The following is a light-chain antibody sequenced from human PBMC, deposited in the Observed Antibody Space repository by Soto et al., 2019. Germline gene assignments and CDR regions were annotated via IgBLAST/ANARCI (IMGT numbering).Light chain of an antibody. J-gene: IGKJ1*01. Sequence: EIAMTQSPATLSVSPGERVTLSCRASQSISINLAWYQRKPGQTPRLLFSDASTRATGVPVRFSGSGSGTEFTLSISSLQSEDFAVYFCQQHNNWPPTFGQGTKVEI. CDR2: DAS. V-gene: IGKV3-15*01. CDR3: QQHNNWPPT. CDR1: QSISIN.